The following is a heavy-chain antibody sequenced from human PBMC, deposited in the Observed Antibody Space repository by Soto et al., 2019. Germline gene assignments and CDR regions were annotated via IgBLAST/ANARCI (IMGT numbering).Heavy chain of an antibody. Sequence: SETLSLTCTVSGGSINSYYWSWIRQPPGKGLEWIGYIYYSGTTNYNPSLKSRVSISLDTSKNQFSLKLNSVTAADTAVYYCARGACWWNYWGQGTLVTVSS. CDR1: GGSINSYY. CDR2: IYYSGTT. D-gene: IGHD2-8*02. J-gene: IGHJ4*02. V-gene: IGHV4-59*01. CDR3: ARGACWWNY.